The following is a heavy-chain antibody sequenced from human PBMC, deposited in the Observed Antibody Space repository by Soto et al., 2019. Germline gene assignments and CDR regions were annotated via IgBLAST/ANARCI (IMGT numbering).Heavy chain of an antibody. CDR2: INQDGSEK. Sequence: RWSLTLSCPASVFTFSTYWMDWGRQGPGKGLEWVANINQDGSEKHYVDSVKGRFTISRDNAKNSLYLQMSSLTAEDSALYYCARSLDYWGQGTLVTVSS. CDR3: ARSLDY. CDR1: VFTFSTYW. V-gene: IGHV3-7*01. J-gene: IGHJ4*02.